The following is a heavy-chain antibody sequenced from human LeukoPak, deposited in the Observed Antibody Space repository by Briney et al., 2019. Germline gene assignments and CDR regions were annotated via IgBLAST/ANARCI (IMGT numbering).Heavy chain of an antibody. CDR2: IIPILGIA. CDR3: ARGTAVAATSYSSGWYYAFDI. D-gene: IGHD6-19*01. Sequence: SVKVSCKASGGTLSSYAISWVRPAPGQGGEWMGRIIPILGIANYAQKFQGRVTITADKSTSTAYMELSSLRSEDTAVYYCARGTAVAATSYSSGWYYAFDIWGQGTMVTVSS. CDR1: GGTLSSYA. V-gene: IGHV1-69*04. J-gene: IGHJ3*02.